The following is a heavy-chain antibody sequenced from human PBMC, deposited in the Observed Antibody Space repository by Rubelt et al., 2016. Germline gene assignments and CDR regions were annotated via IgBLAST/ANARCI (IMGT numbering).Heavy chain of an antibody. J-gene: IGHJ4*02. CDR2: GST. V-gene: IGHV4-39*07. Sequence: GSTYYNPSLESRATISVDTSKNQFSLKLSSVTAADTAVYYCARLYSSGWYGTHDYWGQGTLVTVSS. CDR3: ARLYSSGWYGTHDY. D-gene: IGHD6-19*01.